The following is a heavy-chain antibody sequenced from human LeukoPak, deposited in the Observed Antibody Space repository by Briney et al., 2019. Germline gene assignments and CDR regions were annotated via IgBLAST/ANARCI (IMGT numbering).Heavy chain of an antibody. D-gene: IGHD2-15*01. J-gene: IGHJ3*02. V-gene: IGHV3-21*01. CDR3: AREPPPYCSGGSCYSFDAFDI. Sequence: GGSLRLSCAASGFTFSSYSMNWVRQAPGKGPEWVSSISSSSSYIYYADSVKGRFTISRDNAKNSLYLQMNSLRAEDTAVYYCAREPPPYCSGGSCYSFDAFDIWGQGTMVTVSS. CDR2: ISSSSSYI. CDR1: GFTFSSYS.